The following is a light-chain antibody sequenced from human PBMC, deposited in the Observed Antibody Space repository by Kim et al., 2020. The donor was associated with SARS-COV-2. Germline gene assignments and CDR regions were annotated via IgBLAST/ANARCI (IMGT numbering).Light chain of an antibody. CDR2: SNN. J-gene: IGLJ2*01. Sequence: GQRVTSSCSGSSSNIGTNTINWYQQLPGAAPKLLMYSNNQRPSGVPDRFSGSKSGTSASLAISGLQSEDEADYYCAAWDDSLNGPVFGGGTQLTVL. CDR3: AAWDDSLNGPV. CDR1: SSNIGTNT. V-gene: IGLV1-44*01.